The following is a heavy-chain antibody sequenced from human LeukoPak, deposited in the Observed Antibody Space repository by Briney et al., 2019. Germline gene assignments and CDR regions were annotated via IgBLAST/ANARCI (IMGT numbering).Heavy chain of an antibody. CDR1: GFTVSSNY. J-gene: IGHJ1*01. CDR3: AKDSPSVHWELLSD. D-gene: IGHD1-26*01. V-gene: IGHV3-53*01. CDR2: IYSGGST. Sequence: GGSLRLSCAASGFTVSSNYMSWVRQAPGKGLEWVSVIYSGGSTYYADSVKGRFTISRDNSKNTLYLQMNSLRAEDTAVYYCAKDSPSVHWELLSDWGQGTLVTVSS.